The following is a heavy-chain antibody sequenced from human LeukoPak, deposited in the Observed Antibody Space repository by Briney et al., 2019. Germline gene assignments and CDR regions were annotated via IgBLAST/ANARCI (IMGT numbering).Heavy chain of an antibody. V-gene: IGHV3-23*01. CDR1: GFTFSRLA. CDR2: ISASGP. CDR3: ARDQYYNSGSPALRY. D-gene: IGHD3-10*01. J-gene: IGHJ4*02. Sequence: GGSLRLSCAASGFTFSRLAMTWVRQAPGKGLEWVSTISASGPYYADAVRGRFTISRDNSRNTLSLQMDSLRAEDTAVYYCARDQYYNSGSPALRYWGQGTLVTVSS.